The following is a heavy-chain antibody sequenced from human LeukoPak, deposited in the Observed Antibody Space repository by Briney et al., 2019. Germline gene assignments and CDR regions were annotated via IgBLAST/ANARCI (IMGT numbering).Heavy chain of an antibody. CDR3: TTERDGGPHY. V-gene: IGHV3-15*01. CDR1: GFTFSNAW. D-gene: IGHD4-23*01. Sequence: GGSLRLSCAASGFTFSNAWMSWVRQAPGKALEWVGHIKSKTDGETTDHPVPVRGRFSISRDDSKNTLYLQMNSLNTDDTALYYCTTERDGGPHYWGQGSLVTVSS. J-gene: IGHJ4*02. CDR2: IKSKTDGETT.